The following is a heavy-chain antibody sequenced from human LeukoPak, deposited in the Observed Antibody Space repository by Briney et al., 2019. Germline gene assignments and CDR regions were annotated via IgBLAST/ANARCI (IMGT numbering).Heavy chain of an antibody. CDR3: TSFGIAAAGDAFDI. D-gene: IGHD6-13*01. CDR2: IRSKANGYAT. Sequence: GGSLRLSCAASGFTFSGSAMHWVRQASGKGLEWVGRIRSKANGYATAYAASVKGRFTISRDDSKNTAYLQMNSLKTEDTAVYYCTSFGIAAAGDAFDIWGQETMVTVSS. J-gene: IGHJ3*02. CDR1: GFTFSGSA. V-gene: IGHV3-73*01.